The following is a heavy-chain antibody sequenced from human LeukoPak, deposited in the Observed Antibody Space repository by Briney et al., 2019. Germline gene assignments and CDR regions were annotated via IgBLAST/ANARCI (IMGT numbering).Heavy chain of an antibody. D-gene: IGHD5-24*01. CDR1: GDSFSTNSVA. J-gene: IGHJ4*02. CDR3: ARELDGYNSKPLDY. Sequence: SQTLSLTCAISGDSFSTNSVAWHWLRQSPSRGLEWLGRTYYRSKGYNDYAGSVKSRITINPDTSKNQFSLQLKSVTPEDTAVYYCARELDGYNSKPLDYWGQGTLVTVSS. V-gene: IGHV6-1*01. CDR2: TYYRSKGYN.